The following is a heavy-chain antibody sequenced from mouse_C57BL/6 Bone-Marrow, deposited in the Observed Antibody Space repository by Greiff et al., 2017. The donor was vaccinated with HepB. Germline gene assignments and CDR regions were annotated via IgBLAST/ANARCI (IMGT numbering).Heavy chain of an antibody. J-gene: IGHJ4*01. V-gene: IGHV5-12*01. D-gene: IGHD1-1*01. Sequence: EVHLVESGGGLVQPGGSLKLSCAASGFTFSDYYMYWVRQTPEKRLEWVAYISNGGGSTYYPDTVKGRFTISRDNAKNTLYLQMSRLKSEDTAMYYCARLDYGSSYDAMDYWGQGTSVTVSS. CDR3: ARLDYGSSYDAMDY. CDR1: GFTFSDYY. CDR2: ISNGGGST.